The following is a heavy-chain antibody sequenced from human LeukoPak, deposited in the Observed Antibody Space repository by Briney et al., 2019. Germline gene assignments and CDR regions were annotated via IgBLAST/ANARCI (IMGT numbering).Heavy chain of an antibody. CDR3: ARSRSGNFDY. V-gene: IGHV4-34*01. CDR2: IKHSGST. CDR1: GGSFSGYY. J-gene: IGHJ4*02. D-gene: IGHD6-13*01. Sequence: SETLSLTCAVYGGSFSGYYWSWIRQPPGKGLEWIGEIKHSGSTNYNPSLKSRVTISVDTSKNQFSLKLSSVTAADTAVYYCARSRSGNFDYWGQGTLVTVSS.